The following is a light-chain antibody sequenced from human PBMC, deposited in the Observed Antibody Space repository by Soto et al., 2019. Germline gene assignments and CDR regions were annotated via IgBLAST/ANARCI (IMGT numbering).Light chain of an antibody. CDR1: SSDVGGYNY. V-gene: IGLV2-14*01. CDR2: DVS. CDR3: SSYTSSSSLCV. Sequence: QYALTQPASVSGSPGQSITISCTGNSSDVGGYNYVSWYQQHPGKAPKLMIYDVSNRPSGVSNRFSGSKSGNTASLTISGLQAEDEADYYCSSYTSSSSLCVFGGGTKLTVL. J-gene: IGLJ3*02.